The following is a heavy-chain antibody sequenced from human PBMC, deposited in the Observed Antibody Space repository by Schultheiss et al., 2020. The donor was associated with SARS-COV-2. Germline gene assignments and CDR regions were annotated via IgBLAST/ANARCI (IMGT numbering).Heavy chain of an antibody. V-gene: IGHV4-34*01. CDR3: ARGGYSSGWRTGWFDP. CDR2: IYYSGST. J-gene: IGHJ5*02. D-gene: IGHD6-19*01. CDR1: GGSFSGYY. Sequence: SETLSLTCAVYGGSFSGYYWSWIRQHPGKGLEWIGYIYYSGSTYYNPSLKSRVTISVDTSKNQFSLKLSSVTAADTAVYYCARGGYSSGWRTGWFDPWGQGTLVTVSS.